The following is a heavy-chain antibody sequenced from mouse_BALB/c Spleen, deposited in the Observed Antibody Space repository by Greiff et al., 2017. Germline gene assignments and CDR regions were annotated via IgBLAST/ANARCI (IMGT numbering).Heavy chain of an antibody. V-gene: IGHV14-3*02. D-gene: IGHD2-2*01. J-gene: IGHJ1*01. CDR1: GFNIKDTY. Sequence: DVKLQESGAELVKPGASVKLSCTASGFNIKDTYMHWVKQRPEQGLEWIGRIDPANGNTKYDPKFQGKATITADTSSNTAYLQLSSLTSEDTAVYYCARSWLDWYFDVWGAGTTVTVSS. CDR2: IDPANGNT. CDR3: ARSWLDWYFDV.